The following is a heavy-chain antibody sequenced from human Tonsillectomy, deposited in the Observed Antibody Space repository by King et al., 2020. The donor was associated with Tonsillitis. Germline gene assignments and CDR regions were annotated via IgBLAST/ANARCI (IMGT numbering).Heavy chain of an antibody. CDR3: ARTSAAADLDY. CDR2: IYYSGIT. J-gene: IGHJ4*02. CDR1: GGSISGYY. D-gene: IGHD6-13*01. Sequence: VQLQESGPGLVKPSETLSLTCSVSGGSISGYYWSWIRQPPGKGLEWIGYIYYSGITNYNPSLKSRVTISGDTAKTQFSLKVTSVTAADTAVYYCARTSAAADLDYWGQGTLVTVSS. V-gene: IGHV4-59*01.